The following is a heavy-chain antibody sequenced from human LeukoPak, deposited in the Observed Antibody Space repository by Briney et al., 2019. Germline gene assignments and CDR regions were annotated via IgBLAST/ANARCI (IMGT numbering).Heavy chain of an antibody. CDR3: ARVAEAAAFDS. V-gene: IGHV3-21*06. D-gene: IGHD6-13*01. CDR1: GFTFSNAW. Sequence: GGSLRLSCAASGFTFSNAWMSWVRQAPGKGLEWVSSISSSSRYIYYADSMKGRFTISRDNSKNSLYLQMNSLRAEDTAVYYCARVAEAAAFDSWGQGTLVTVSS. J-gene: IGHJ4*02. CDR2: ISSSSRYI.